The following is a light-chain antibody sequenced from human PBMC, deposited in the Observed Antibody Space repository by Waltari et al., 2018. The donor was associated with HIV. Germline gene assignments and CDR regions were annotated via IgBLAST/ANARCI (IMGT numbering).Light chain of an antibody. V-gene: IGLV1-40*01. J-gene: IGLJ2*01. CDR1: SANIGAGYD. Sequence: QSVLTQPPSVSGAPGQRVTISCPGSSANIGAGYDVPRYQQLPGTAPRVLIYGNSNRPSGVPDRFSGSKSGTSASLAITGLQAEDEADYYCQAYDTSLSGSGVFGGGTKLTVL. CDR2: GNS. CDR3: QAYDTSLSGSGV.